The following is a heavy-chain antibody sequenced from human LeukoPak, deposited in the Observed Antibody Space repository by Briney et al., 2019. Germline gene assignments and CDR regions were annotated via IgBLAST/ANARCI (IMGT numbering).Heavy chain of an antibody. Sequence: PGGSLRLSCAASGFSFDDYAMHWVRQAPGKGLEWVSAISWNGNSIVYADSVKGRFTIARDNAKNSLYLQMNSLRAEDTALYYCAKGEDSGIHYYSMDVWGQGTTVTVSS. CDR3: AKGEDSGIHYYSMDV. CDR2: ISWNGNSI. V-gene: IGHV3-9*01. D-gene: IGHD3-10*01. J-gene: IGHJ6*02. CDR1: GFSFDDYA.